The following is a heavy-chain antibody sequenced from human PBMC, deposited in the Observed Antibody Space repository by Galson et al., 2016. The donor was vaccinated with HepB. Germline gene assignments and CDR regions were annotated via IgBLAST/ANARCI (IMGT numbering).Heavy chain of an antibody. Sequence: SVKVSCKVSGYTLTELSVHWVRQAPGKGLEWMGGFDSEHGETIYAQKFQGRVTMAEDTSTDTANMELSSLRSDDTAVYYCAAIPRQAVLTIAYFDFWGQGTLVTVSS. J-gene: IGHJ4*02. CDR3: AAIPRQAVLTIAYFDF. V-gene: IGHV1-24*01. CDR2: FDSEHGET. CDR1: GYTLTELS. D-gene: IGHD1/OR15-1a*01.